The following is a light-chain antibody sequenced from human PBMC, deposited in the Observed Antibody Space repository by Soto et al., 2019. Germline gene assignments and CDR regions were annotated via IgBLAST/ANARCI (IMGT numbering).Light chain of an antibody. V-gene: IGKV3-15*01. CDR1: QSVSSN. J-gene: IGKJ1*01. CDR2: GAS. Sequence: EIVMTQSPATLSVSPGERATLSCRASQSVSSNLAWYQQKPGQAPRLLIYGASTRDTGIPARFSGSGSGTEFNLTISSLQSEDFAVCYCQQYNNWARTFGQGTKVEFK. CDR3: QQYNNWART.